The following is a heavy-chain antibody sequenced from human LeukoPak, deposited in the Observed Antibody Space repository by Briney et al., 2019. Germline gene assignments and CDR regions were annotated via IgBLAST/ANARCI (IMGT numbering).Heavy chain of an antibody. CDR2: ISGSGGST. D-gene: IGHD3-10*01. CDR1: GFTFSSYG. Sequence: GGSLRLSCAASGFTFSSYGMSWVRQAPGKGLEWVSAISGSGGSTYYADSVKGRFTISRDNSKNTAYLQMDSLKTEDTAVYYCTGNYYGSGSYADFDYWGQGTLVTVSS. J-gene: IGHJ4*02. V-gene: IGHV3-23*01. CDR3: TGNYYGSGSYADFDY.